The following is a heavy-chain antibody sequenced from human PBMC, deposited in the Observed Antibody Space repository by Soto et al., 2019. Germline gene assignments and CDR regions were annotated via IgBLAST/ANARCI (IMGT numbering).Heavy chain of an antibody. J-gene: IGHJ5*02. CDR1: GCTFTSYG. CDR3: VRRHVSATGIDWFDP. V-gene: IGHV1-3*01. Sequence: ASVKVSCKASGCTFTSYGIHWVRQAPGQRLEWMGWINAANGDTKYSPKFQGRVTITRDTSASTAYMELSSLRSEDTAVYYCVRRHVSATGIDWFDPWGQGTLVTVSS. D-gene: IGHD6-13*01. CDR2: INAANGDT.